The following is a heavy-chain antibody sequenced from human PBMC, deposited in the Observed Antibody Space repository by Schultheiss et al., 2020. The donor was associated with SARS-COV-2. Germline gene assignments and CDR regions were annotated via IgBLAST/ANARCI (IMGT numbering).Heavy chain of an antibody. CDR1: GFTFSSYA. Sequence: GGSLRLSCAASGFTFSSYAMSWVRQAPGKGLEWVSRINSDGSSTSYADSVKGRFTISRDNAKNTLYLQMNSLRAEDTAVYYCARKNYSDYWGQGTLVTVSS. J-gene: IGHJ4*02. CDR3: ARKNYSDY. CDR2: INSDGSST. V-gene: IGHV3-74*01. D-gene: IGHD5-24*01.